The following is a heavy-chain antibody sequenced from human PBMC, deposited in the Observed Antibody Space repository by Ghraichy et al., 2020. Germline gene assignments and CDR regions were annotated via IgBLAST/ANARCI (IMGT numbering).Heavy chain of an antibody. J-gene: IGHJ2*01. V-gene: IGHV3-30-3*01. Sequence: GGSLRLSCAASGFTFSSYAMHWVRQAPGKGLEWVAVISYDGSNKYYADSVKGRFTISRDNSKNTLYLQMNSLRAEDTAVYYCARGGDRMATTNWYFDLWGRGTLVTVSS. D-gene: IGHD5-24*01. CDR3: ARGGDRMATTNWYFDL. CDR2: ISYDGSNK. CDR1: GFTFSSYA.